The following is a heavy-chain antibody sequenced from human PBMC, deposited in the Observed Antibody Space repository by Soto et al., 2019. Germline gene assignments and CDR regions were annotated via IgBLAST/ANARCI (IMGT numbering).Heavy chain of an antibody. J-gene: IGHJ4*02. Sequence: EVHLVESGGGLVQTGGSLRLSCAIFESTVSRDWMNWVRQAPGKGLEWVAHINQDGSEKYYVDSVKGRFTISRDNAKKSLYLQMTGLRPAETAVYYGSGGVGDAFWGQGTRVTVSS. D-gene: IGHD1-26*01. CDR2: INQDGSEK. V-gene: IGHV3-7*04. CDR3: SGGVGDAF. CDR1: ESTVSRDW.